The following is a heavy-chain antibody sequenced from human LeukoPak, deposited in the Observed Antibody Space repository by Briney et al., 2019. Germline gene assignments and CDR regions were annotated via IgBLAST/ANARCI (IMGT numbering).Heavy chain of an antibody. V-gene: IGHV4-34*01. CDR1: GGSFNGYF. D-gene: IGHD1-20*01. J-gene: IGHJ4*02. CDR2: IHHSGNT. CDR3: AREGTDNFASENYHRSNDY. Sequence: PSETLSLTCAVYGGSFNGYFWTWIRQPPGKGLEWIGEIHHSGNTNYNPSLKSRVTISMDTSKTQFSLKLSSVTAADTAVYYCAREGTDNFASENYHRSNDYWGQGTLVTVSS.